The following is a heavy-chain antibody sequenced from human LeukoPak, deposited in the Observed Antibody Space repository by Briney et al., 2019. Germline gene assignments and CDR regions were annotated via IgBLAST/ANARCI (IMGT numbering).Heavy chain of an antibody. CDR2: INHSGST. J-gene: IGHJ4*02. CDR1: GGSFSGYY. Sequence: SETLSLTCAVYGGSFSGYYWSWIRQPPGKGLEWIGEINHSGSTNYNPSLKSRVTISVDTSKNQFSLKLSSVTAADTAVYYCARGCYYLKFLDYWGQGTLVTVSS. V-gene: IGHV4-34*01. CDR3: ARGCYYLKFLDY. D-gene: IGHD3-22*01.